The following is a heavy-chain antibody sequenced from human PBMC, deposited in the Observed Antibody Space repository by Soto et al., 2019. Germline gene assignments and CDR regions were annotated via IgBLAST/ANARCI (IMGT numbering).Heavy chain of an antibody. Sequence: QVQLQESGPGLVKPSDTLSLTCAVSGYSISSSNWWGWIRQPPGKGLEWIGYIYYSGSTYYNPSLKSRVTMSVDTSKNQFSLKLSSVTAVDTAVYYCARKGVVGTYPAYWYFDLWGRGTLVTVSS. CDR2: IYYSGST. V-gene: IGHV4-28*01. D-gene: IGHD1-26*01. J-gene: IGHJ2*01. CDR3: ARKGVVGTYPAYWYFDL. CDR1: GYSISSSNW.